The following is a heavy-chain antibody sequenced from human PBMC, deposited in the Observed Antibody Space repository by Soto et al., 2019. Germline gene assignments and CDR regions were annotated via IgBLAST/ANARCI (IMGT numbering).Heavy chain of an antibody. CDR3: ASPEVAGSSRDRYFDF. D-gene: IGHD6-19*01. Sequence: EVQLVESGGGLVQPGGSLRLSCAASGFTFSDHFMDWVRQTPGKGLEWIGRAKTKAYNYATQYAASVQGRFTVSRDDSDNSFHLQMNSLKTEDTAVYFCASPEVAGSSRDRYFDFWGRGTLVTVSS. V-gene: IGHV3-72*01. CDR1: GFTFSDHF. J-gene: IGHJ2*01. CDR2: AKTKAYNYAT.